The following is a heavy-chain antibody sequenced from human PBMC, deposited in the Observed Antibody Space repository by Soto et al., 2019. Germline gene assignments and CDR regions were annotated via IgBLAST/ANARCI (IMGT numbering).Heavy chain of an antibody. CDR2: IYYSGST. CDR3: ARDSGSGSYNFGDDYYYYGMDV. J-gene: IGHJ6*02. D-gene: IGHD3-10*01. CDR1: GGSVSSGSYY. Sequence: SETLSLTCTVSGGSVSSGSYYWSWIRQPPGKGLEWIGYIYYSGSTNYNPSLKSRVTISVDTSKNQFSLKLSSVTAADTAVYYCARDSGSGSYNFGDDYYYYGMDVWGQGTTVTVSS. V-gene: IGHV4-61*01.